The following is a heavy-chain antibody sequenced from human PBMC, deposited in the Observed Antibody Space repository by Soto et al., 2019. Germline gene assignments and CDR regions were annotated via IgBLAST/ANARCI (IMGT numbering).Heavy chain of an antibody. CDR1: GGTFSSYR. Sequence: QVQLVQSGAEVKKPGSSVKVSCKASGGTFSSYRINWVRQAPGQGLEWVGGIVPIYRTADYAQKFQGRVTITADESARTSYRERRSLKSQERAVYYCVRNSGAKLSSSWGQEPLVTVPS. V-gene: IGHV1-69*01. CDR2: IVPIYRTA. CDR3: VRNSGAKLSSS. D-gene: IGHD6-13*01. J-gene: IGHJ4*02.